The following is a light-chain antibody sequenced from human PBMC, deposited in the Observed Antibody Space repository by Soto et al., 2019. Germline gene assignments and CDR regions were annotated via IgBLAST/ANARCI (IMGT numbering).Light chain of an antibody. CDR1: QTISSW. Sequence: DIQMTQSPSTLSGSVGDRVTITCRASQTISSWLAWYQQKPGKATKLLIYKASTLKSGFPSRFSGSGSGTEFTLTISSLQPDDFATYYCQHSNSYSEAFGQGTKVELK. CDR3: QHSNSYSEA. V-gene: IGKV1-5*03. CDR2: KAS. J-gene: IGKJ1*01.